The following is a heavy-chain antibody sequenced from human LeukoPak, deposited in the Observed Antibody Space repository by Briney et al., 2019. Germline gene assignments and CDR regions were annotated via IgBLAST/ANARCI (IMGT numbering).Heavy chain of an antibody. CDR2: ISYDGTNK. CDR1: GFTFSTYA. Sequence: GGSLRLSCADSGFTFSTYAIHWVRQAPGKGLEGVAVISYDGTNKNYADSVKGRFTISRDNSKNTLYLQLNSLRAEDTAVYYCARDRTPNWSAYSNPTFHYWGQGTLVTVSS. J-gene: IGHJ4*02. D-gene: IGHD4-11*01. CDR3: ARDRTPNWSAYSNPTFHY. V-gene: IGHV3-30*07.